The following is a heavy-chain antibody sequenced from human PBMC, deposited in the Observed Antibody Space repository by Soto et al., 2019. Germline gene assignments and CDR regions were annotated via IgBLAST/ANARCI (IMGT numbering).Heavy chain of an antibody. D-gene: IGHD2-15*01. J-gene: IGHJ2*01. Sequence: QVQLVQSGAEVKKPGSSVKVSCKASGGTFSSYAISWVRQAPGQGLEWMGGIIPTFGTTNYAQKFQGRVTITADESTSTAYMELSSLRSEDTAMYYCARVVTVVKSFHYWYFDLWGRGTLVTVSS. CDR2: IIPTFGTT. V-gene: IGHV1-69*12. CDR1: GGTFSSYA. CDR3: ARVVTVVKSFHYWYFDL.